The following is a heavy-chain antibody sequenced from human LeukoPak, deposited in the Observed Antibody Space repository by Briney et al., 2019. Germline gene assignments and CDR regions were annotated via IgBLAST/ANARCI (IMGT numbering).Heavy chain of an antibody. CDR2: MFDTVST. CDR1: GASTASHY. D-gene: IGHD5-18*01. Sequence: YPSETLSLTCIVSGASTASHYWTWLRQPPGKELEWIAYMFDTVSTKSNPSLKSRLTLSVDTSKKQLSLRLSSVTAADTAVYYCATIKRGSTYGYFDFWGQGIKVTVSS. CDR3: ATIKRGSTYGYFDF. J-gene: IGHJ4*02. V-gene: IGHV4-59*11.